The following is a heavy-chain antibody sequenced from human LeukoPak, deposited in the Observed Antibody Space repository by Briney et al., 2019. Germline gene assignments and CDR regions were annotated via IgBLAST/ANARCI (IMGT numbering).Heavy chain of an antibody. J-gene: IGHJ4*02. D-gene: IGHD3-3*01. Sequence: GGSLRLSCAASGITFISAWMNWVRQAPGKGLEWGGRIKSKTDGGTAEHAAPVKGRFIISRDDSKNMLYLQMNSLNSDDTGVYYCATALRGVGFWGQGTLVTVPS. V-gene: IGHV3-15*01. CDR1: GITFISAW. CDR2: IKSKTDGGTA. CDR3: ATALRGVGF.